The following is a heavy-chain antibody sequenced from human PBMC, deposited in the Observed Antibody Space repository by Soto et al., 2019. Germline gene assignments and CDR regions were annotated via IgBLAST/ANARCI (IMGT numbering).Heavy chain of an antibody. CDR1: GYSFTSYW. J-gene: IGHJ3*02. Sequence: PGESLKISCKGSGYSFTSYWIGWVRQMPGKGLEWMGIIYPGDSDTRYSPSFQGQVTISADKSISTAYLQWSSLKASDTAMYYCARHTNSVLRFLEWLLTGAFDIWGQGTMVTVSS. V-gene: IGHV5-51*01. CDR3: ARHTNSVLRFLEWLLTGAFDI. CDR2: IYPGDSDT. D-gene: IGHD3-3*01.